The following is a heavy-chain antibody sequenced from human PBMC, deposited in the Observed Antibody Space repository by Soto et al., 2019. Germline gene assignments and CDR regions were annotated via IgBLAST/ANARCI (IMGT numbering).Heavy chain of an antibody. V-gene: IGHV4-39*01. CDR2: VYFSGAT. Sequence: QLQLQESGPGLVKTSETLSLTCIVSGDSISSSSYYWGWIRQPPGKGLEWMGSVYFSGATNYNSALTSRVTLPVDTSKNQVSLQLRSVTAADPAVYYCARVRRSGWYLDYWGQGTMVTVSS. D-gene: IGHD6-19*01. CDR3: ARVRRSGWYLDY. J-gene: IGHJ4*02. CDR1: GDSISSSSYY.